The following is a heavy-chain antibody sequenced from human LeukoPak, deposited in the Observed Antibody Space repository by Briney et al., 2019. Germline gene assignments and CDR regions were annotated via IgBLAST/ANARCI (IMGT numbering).Heavy chain of an antibody. V-gene: IGHV3-21*01. Sequence: KPGGSLRLSCAASGFTFSSYSMNWVRQAPGKGLEWVSSISSSSSYIYYADSVKGRFTISRDNAKNSLYLQMNSLRAEDTAVYYRARGVSSIAARPQDYWGQGTLVTVSS. J-gene: IGHJ4*02. CDR2: ISSSSSYI. CDR3: ARGVSSIAARPQDY. D-gene: IGHD6-6*01. CDR1: GFTFSSYS.